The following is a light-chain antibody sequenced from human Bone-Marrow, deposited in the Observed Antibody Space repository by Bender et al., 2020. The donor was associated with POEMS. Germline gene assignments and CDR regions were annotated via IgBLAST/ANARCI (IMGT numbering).Light chain of an antibody. CDR3: QTWGAGIRV. Sequence: SYELTQPSSVSVSPGQTVNITCAGDILAKKYGRWFQKRPGQAPIQVIYKDSERPSGIPERFSGSSSGTTVTLTIRGAQLDDEADYYCQTWGAGIRVFGGGTKLTVL. V-gene: IGLV3-27*01. J-gene: IGLJ3*02. CDR1: ILAKKY. CDR2: KDS.